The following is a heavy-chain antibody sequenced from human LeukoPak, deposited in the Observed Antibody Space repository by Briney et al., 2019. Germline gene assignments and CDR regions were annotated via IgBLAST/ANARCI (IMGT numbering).Heavy chain of an antibody. D-gene: IGHD6-13*01. CDR2: ISYDGSNK. J-gene: IGHJ4*02. Sequence: PGGSLRLSCAASGFTFSSYGMHWVRQAPGKGLEWVVVISYDGSNKYYADSVKGRFTISRDNSKNTLYLQMNSLRAEDTAVYYCAKNSGAAAWVDYWGQGTLVTVSS. CDR1: GFTFSSYG. CDR3: AKNSGAAAWVDY. V-gene: IGHV3-30*18.